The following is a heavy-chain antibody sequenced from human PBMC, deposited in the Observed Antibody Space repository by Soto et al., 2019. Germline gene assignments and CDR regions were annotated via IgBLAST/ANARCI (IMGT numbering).Heavy chain of an antibody. D-gene: IGHD4-4*01. V-gene: IGHV4-30-4*01. CDR3: ARHLSMTTVTSYYCYGMDV. Sequence: SETLSFTCTVSVGSISSGYYYWSWILHPPGKGLEWIGYIYYSWSTYYNPSLKSRVTISVDTSKNQFSLKLSSVTAADTAVYYCARHLSMTTVTSYYCYGMDVWAQGTTVTLSS. J-gene: IGHJ6*02. CDR1: VGSISSGYYY. CDR2: IYYSWST.